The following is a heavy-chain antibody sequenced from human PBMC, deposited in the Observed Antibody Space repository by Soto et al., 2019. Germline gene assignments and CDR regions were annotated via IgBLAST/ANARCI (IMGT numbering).Heavy chain of an antibody. D-gene: IGHD3-10*01. J-gene: IGHJ4*02. CDR3: AMYYGHGQDY. CDR1: GASVTNYY. V-gene: IGHV4-59*02. CDR2: ISYGGTT. Sequence: PSETLSLTCSVSGASVTNYYWIWIRQSPGKGLEWIGYISYGGTTNFNSSLKGRVTVSVDMSKNQSSLTLNSVTAADTAVYYCAMYYGHGQDYWGQGTLVTVSS.